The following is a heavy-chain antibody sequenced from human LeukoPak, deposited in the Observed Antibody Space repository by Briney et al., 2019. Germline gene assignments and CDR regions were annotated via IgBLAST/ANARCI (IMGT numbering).Heavy chain of an antibody. J-gene: IGHJ4*02. CDR1: GYTSTSYD. CDR3: ARKKPGYFDFWSGYSVDFDY. V-gene: IGHV1-8*01. D-gene: IGHD3-3*01. CDR2: MNPNSGNT. Sequence: ASVKVSCKASGYTSTSYDINWVRQATGQGLEWMGWMNPNSGNTGYAQKFQGRVTMTRNTSINTAYMELSSLRSEDTAVYYCARKKPGYFDFWSGYSVDFDYWGQGTLVTVSS.